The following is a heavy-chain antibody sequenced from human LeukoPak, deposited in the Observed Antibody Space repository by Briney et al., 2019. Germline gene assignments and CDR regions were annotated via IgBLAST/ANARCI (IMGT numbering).Heavy chain of an antibody. Sequence: PSETLSLTCTVSGGSISSYYVSWIRQPPGKGLEWIGYISYTGSTDYNPSLKSRVTISVDMSKNQFSLKVSSVTAADTAVYYCARGSVYFGSWGQGTLVTVSS. J-gene: IGHJ4*02. V-gene: IGHV4-59*01. CDR3: ARGSVYFGS. CDR2: ISYTGST. CDR1: GGSISSYY.